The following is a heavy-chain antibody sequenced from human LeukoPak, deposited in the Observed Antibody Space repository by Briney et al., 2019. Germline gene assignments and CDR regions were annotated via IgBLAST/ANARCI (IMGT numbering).Heavy chain of an antibody. CDR1: GFTFSTYW. D-gene: IGHD2-2*01. V-gene: IGHV3-74*01. CDR2: IQTDGSNT. Sequence: PGGSLRLSCAASGFTFSTYWMHWVRQAPGKGLVWVSRIQTDGSNTDYADPVKGRFTISRDNAKSTLYLQMNSLRVEDTAVYYCAGETVPRGLGNWGQGTLVTVSS. CDR3: AGETVPRGLGN. J-gene: IGHJ4*02.